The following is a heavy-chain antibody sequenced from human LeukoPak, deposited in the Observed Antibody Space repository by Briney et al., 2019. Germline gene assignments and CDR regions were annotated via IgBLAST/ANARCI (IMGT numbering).Heavy chain of an antibody. CDR2: IQYDGNNK. CDR3: AKVRPAF. J-gene: IGHJ4*02. Sequence: PGGPLRLLCAASGFTSSSYRMLGAPESPGKGLDWVAFIQYDGNNKYYANSVKGRFTISRENSKNTLYLQMNSLSAEDTAVYYCAKVRPAFWGQGAMVTVSS. CDR1: GFTSSSYR. V-gene: IGHV3-30*02.